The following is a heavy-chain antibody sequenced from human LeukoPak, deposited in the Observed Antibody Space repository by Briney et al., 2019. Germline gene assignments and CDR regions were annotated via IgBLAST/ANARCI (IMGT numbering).Heavy chain of an antibody. V-gene: IGHV4-30-2*01. CDR1: GGSISSGGYY. CDR2: IYHSGST. J-gene: IGHJ3*02. Sequence: SQTQSLTCTVSGGSISSGGYYWSWIRQPPGKGLEWIGYIYHSGSTYYNPSLKSRVTISVDRSKNQFSLKLSSVTAADTAVYYCARDLRGYYGSGSYPSDAFDIWGQGTMVTVSS. D-gene: IGHD3-10*01. CDR3: ARDLRGYYGSGSYPSDAFDI.